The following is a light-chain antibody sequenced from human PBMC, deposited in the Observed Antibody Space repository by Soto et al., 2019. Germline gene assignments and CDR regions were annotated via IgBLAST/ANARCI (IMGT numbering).Light chain of an antibody. CDR2: DAS. CDR1: QSVISSY. V-gene: IGKV3-15*01. Sequence: EFVLTQSPGSLSLSPGERATLSCRASQSVISSYLAWYQQKPGQAPRILMYDASTRATGISARFSGSGSGTEFTLTISSLQSEDFAVYYCQQYHNWPITFGQGTRLEIK. J-gene: IGKJ5*01. CDR3: QQYHNWPIT.